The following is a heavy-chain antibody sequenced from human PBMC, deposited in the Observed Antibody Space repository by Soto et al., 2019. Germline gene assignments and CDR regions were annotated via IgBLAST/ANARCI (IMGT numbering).Heavy chain of an antibody. CDR2: IHNDGSRT. V-gene: IGHV3-74*01. CDR3: ATGANFYYDTSRY. CDR1: GFSFSSFW. D-gene: IGHD3-22*01. J-gene: IGHJ4*02. Sequence: LRLSCAASGFSFSSFWMHWARQAPGKGLVWVAHIHNDGSRTSYADSVKGRFTISRDTSKSTLYLQMTSLRPDDTAVYYCATGANFYYDTSRYWGQGTLVTVSS.